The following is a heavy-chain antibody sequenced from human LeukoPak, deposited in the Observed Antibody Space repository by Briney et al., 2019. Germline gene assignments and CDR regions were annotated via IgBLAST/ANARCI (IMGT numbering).Heavy chain of an antibody. Sequence: GGSLRLSCAASGFTVNSNYMIWVRQAPGKGLEWVSVIYSGGSTHSADSVEGRITISRDNFKNTLYLQMNSLRAEDTAMYYCAKYRYCSGGSCYELDFWGQGTLVTVSS. CDR2: IYSGGST. D-gene: IGHD2-15*01. J-gene: IGHJ4*02. CDR1: GFTVNSNY. CDR3: AKYRYCSGGSCYELDF. V-gene: IGHV3-53*05.